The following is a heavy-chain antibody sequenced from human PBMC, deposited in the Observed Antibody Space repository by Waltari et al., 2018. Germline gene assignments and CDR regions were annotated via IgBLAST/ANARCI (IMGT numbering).Heavy chain of an antibody. Sequence: QVQLVQSGSELKKPGASVKVSCKASGYTFTSYAMNWVRQAPGQGLEWMGRIIPIVGTANYAQKFQGRVTITADKSTSTAYMELSSLRSEDTAVYYCASASSRVPAYYYGMDVWGQGTTVTVSS. CDR3: ASASSRVPAYYYGMDV. D-gene: IGHD6-13*01. V-gene: IGHV1-69*06. CDR1: GYTFTSYA. CDR2: IIPIVGTA. J-gene: IGHJ6*02.